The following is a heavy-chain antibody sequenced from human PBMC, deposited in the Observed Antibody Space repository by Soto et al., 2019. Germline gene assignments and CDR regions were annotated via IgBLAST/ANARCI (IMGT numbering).Heavy chain of an antibody. V-gene: IGHV4-59*12. CDR2: IYHSGST. J-gene: IGHJ3*02. D-gene: IGHD1-26*01. CDR3: ARFNSGNYYEAFDI. Sequence: PSETLSLTCTVSGCSISGYYWSWIRQPPGKGLEWIGEIYHSGSTNYNPSLKSRVTISVDKSKNQFSLKLSSVTAADTAVYYCARFNSGNYYEAFDIWGQGTMVTVSS. CDR1: GCSISGYY.